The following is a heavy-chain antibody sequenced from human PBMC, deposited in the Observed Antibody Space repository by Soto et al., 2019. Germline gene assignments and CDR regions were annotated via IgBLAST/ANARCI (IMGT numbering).Heavy chain of an antibody. Sequence: SLTCTVSGGSISSYYWSWIRQPPGKGLEWIGYIYYSGSTNYNPSLKSRVTISVDTSKNQFSLKLSSVTAADTAVYYCARESSSSSYGYFDYWGQGTLVTVSS. CDR2: IYYSGST. CDR3: ARESSSSSYGYFDY. D-gene: IGHD6-13*01. CDR1: GGSISSYY. J-gene: IGHJ4*02. V-gene: IGHV4-59*01.